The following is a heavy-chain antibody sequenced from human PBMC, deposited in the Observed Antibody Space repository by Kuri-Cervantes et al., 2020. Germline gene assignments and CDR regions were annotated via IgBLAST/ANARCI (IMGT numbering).Heavy chain of an antibody. CDR1: GYTFTSYG. V-gene: IGHV1-18*01. CDR3: ARDQGLLWFGEFASPDGY. Sequence: ASVTVSCKASGYTFTSYGISWVRQAPGQGLEWMGWISAYNGNTNYAQKLQGRVTMTTDTSTSTAYMELRSLRSDDTAVYYCARDQGLLWFGEFASPDGYWGQGTLVTVSS. D-gene: IGHD3-10*01. J-gene: IGHJ4*02. CDR2: ISAYNGNT.